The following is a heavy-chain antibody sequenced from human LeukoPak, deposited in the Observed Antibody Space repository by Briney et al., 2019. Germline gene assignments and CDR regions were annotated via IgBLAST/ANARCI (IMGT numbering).Heavy chain of an antibody. CDR3: ARDCIATGGSLDY. CDR1: GFTFRNYW. V-gene: IGHV3-7*01. CDR2: IKQDGSEK. D-gene: IGHD6-13*01. Sequence: GGSLRLSCAASGFTFRNYWMSWVRQAPGKGLEWVANIKQDGSEKYFVDSVKGRFTISRDNAKNSLYLQMNSLRVEDTAVYYCARDCIATGGSLDYWGQGTLVTVSS. J-gene: IGHJ4*02.